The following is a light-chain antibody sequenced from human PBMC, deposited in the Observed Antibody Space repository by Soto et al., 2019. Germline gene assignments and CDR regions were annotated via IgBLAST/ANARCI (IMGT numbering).Light chain of an antibody. V-gene: IGKV1-27*01. CDR3: QKYNSAPWT. CDR2: AAS. J-gene: IGKJ1*01. Sequence: DIQMTQSPSSLSASVGDRVTITSRASQGISNYLAWYQQKPGKVPKLLIYAASTLQSGVPSRFSGSGSGTDFTLTISSLQTEDVATYYCQKYNSAPWTFGQGTKVDIK. CDR1: QGISNY.